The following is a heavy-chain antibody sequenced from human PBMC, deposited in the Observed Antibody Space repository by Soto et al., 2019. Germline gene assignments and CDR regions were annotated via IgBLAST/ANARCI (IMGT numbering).Heavy chain of an antibody. CDR2: LYNTGST. J-gene: IGHJ6*02. D-gene: IGHD2-21*02. CDR3: ARDLWGYCGTDCYPLDV. V-gene: IGHV4-59*01. CDR1: GCSISRYY. Sequence: SETLSLTCTVSGCSISRYYWSWIRQTPGKGLEWIGYLYNTGSTIYSPSLESRVTISVDTSKNQFSLKLNSVTAADTAVYYCARDLWGYCGTDCYPLDVWGPGTTVTVSS.